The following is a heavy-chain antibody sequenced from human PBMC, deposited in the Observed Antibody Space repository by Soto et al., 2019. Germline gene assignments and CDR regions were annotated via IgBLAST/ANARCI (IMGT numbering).Heavy chain of an antibody. Sequence: SESLSLTCTVSGGSISSGGYYWCWIRQHPGKGLEWIGYIYYSGSTYYNPSLKSRVTISVDTSKNQFSLKLSSVTAADTAVYYCARHWDYPLFDYWGQGTLVTVSS. D-gene: IGHD1-7*01. J-gene: IGHJ4*02. CDR3: ARHWDYPLFDY. CDR2: IYYSGST. V-gene: IGHV4-31*03. CDR1: GGSISSGGYY.